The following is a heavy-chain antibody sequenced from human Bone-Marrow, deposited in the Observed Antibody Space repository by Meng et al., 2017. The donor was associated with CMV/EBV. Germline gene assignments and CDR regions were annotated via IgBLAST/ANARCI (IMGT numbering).Heavy chain of an antibody. V-gene: IGHV3-21*01. D-gene: IGHD6-13*01. CDR3: ARAFVAAAGTRLADY. CDR2: ISSSSSYI. Sequence: GESLKISCAASGFTFSSYSMNWVRQAPGKGLEWVSSISSSSSYIYYADSVKGRFTISRDNAKNSLYLQMNSLRAEDTAVYYRARAFVAAAGTRLADYWGQGTLVTVSS. CDR1: GFTFSSYS. J-gene: IGHJ4*02.